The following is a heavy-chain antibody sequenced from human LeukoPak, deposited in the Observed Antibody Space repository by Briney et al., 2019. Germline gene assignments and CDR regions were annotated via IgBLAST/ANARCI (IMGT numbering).Heavy chain of an antibody. V-gene: IGHV4-59*08. Sequence: SETLSLTCTVSGGSISSYYWSWIRQPPGKGLEWIGEINHSGSTNYNPSLKSRVTISVDTSKNQFSLKLSSVTAADTAVYFCARGPYSYDSSGAFDIWGQGTMVTVSS. D-gene: IGHD3-22*01. CDR2: INHSGST. J-gene: IGHJ3*02. CDR3: ARGPYSYDSSGAFDI. CDR1: GGSISSYY.